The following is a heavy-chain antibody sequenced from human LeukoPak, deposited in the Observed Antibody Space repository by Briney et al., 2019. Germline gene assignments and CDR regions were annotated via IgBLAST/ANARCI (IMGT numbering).Heavy chain of an antibody. CDR2: ISVYNGNT. Sequence: ASVKVSCKTSGYPFASRGISWVRQAPGQVLEWKGWISVYNGNTNYAQKFLGRVTMTADTSTNTAYLDLRSLKSDDTAIYYCAKVFSSGWQPYYFDSWGQGTLVTVSS. CDR1: GYPFASRG. CDR3: AKVFSSGWQPYYFDS. D-gene: IGHD6-25*01. V-gene: IGHV1-18*04. J-gene: IGHJ4*02.